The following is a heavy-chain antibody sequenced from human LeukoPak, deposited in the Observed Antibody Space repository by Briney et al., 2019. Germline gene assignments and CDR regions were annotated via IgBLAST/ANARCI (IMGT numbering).Heavy chain of an antibody. V-gene: IGHV4-34*01. CDR3: SSKATAAGTFFDC. CDR2: INHSGST. CDR1: GGSFSGYY. J-gene: IGHJ4*02. D-gene: IGHD6-13*01. Sequence: PSETLSLTCAVYGGSFSGYYWSWIRQPPGKGLEWIGEINHSGSTNYNPSLKSRVTISVDTSKNQFSLKLSSVTAADTAVYYCSSKATAAGTFFDCWGQGTLVTVSS.